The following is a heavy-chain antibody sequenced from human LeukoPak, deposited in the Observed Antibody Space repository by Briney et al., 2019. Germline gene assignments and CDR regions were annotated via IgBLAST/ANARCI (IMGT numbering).Heavy chain of an antibody. J-gene: IGHJ4*02. Sequence: GGSLRLSCEVSGFTFSSHSMNWVRQAPGKGLEWVSYISSGSGTIYYADSVKGRFTISRDNAKNPLYLQMNSLRDEDTAVYYCARDGGKGGNSDYWGQGTLVTVSS. V-gene: IGHV3-48*02. CDR3: ARDGGKGGNSDY. D-gene: IGHD2-15*01. CDR2: ISSGSGTI. CDR1: GFTFSSHS.